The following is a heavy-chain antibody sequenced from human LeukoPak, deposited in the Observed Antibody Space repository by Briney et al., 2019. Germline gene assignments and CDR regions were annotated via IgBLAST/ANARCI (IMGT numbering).Heavy chain of an antibody. CDR1: GFTFSSYG. J-gene: IGHJ4*02. D-gene: IGHD3-22*01. CDR2: ISYDGNNK. CDR3: AKGSDSSGFYAPPFDY. Sequence: PGGSLRHSCAASGFTFSSYGMHWVRQAPGKGLEWVAVISYDGNNKNYVDSVKGRFTISRDNSKNTLCLQMNSLRAEDTAVYYCAKGSDSSGFYAPPFDYWGQGTLVTVSS. V-gene: IGHV3-30*18.